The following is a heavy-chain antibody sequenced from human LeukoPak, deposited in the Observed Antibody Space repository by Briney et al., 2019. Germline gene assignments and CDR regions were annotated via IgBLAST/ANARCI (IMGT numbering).Heavy chain of an antibody. Sequence: PGGSLRLSCAGSGFTFSRNWMCWVRQAPGKGLEWVANIKHDGSEESYVDSVKGRFTVSRDNAKKSLFLQMNSLRADDTAVYYCARGGGDHAFDIWGQGTMVTVST. CDR3: ARGGGDHAFDI. CDR2: IKHDGSEE. CDR1: GFTFSRNW. V-gene: IGHV3-7*01. J-gene: IGHJ3*02. D-gene: IGHD3-16*01.